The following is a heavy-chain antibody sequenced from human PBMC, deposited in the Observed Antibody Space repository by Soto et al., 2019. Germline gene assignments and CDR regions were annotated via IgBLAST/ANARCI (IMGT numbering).Heavy chain of an antibody. CDR2: IKQHGSEE. D-gene: IGHD4-17*01. CDR1: GFTFSSYW. CDR3: ARVYGDYVGGTFGFFDY. Sequence: EVQLVESGGGLVQPGGSLSLSCAASGFTFSSYWMSWVRQAPGKGLEWVANIKQHGSEEYYVDSVKGRFTISRDNAKNSLYLQMNSLRAEDTAVYYCARVYGDYVGGTFGFFDYWGQGTSVTVSS. V-gene: IGHV3-7*01. J-gene: IGHJ4*02.